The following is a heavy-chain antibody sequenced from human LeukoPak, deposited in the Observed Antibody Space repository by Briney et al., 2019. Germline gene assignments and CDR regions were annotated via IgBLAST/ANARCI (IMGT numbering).Heavy chain of an antibody. V-gene: IGHV5-51*01. CDR1: GYSVTSYW. J-gene: IGHJ5*01. CDR2: IYPGDSDT. D-gene: IGHD3-10*01. CDR3: ARPAGDSPDS. Sequence: GESLKISCKGSGYSVTSYWIGGVRQMPGKGLEWMGIIYPGDSDTRYSPAFQGQVTISADKSINTAYLQWSSLKASDSATYYCARPAGDSPDSWGQGTLVTVSS.